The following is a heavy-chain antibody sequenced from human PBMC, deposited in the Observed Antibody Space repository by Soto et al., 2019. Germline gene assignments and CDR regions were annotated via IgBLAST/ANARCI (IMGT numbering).Heavy chain of an antibody. CDR1: GGSFSGYY. D-gene: IGHD3-22*01. Sequence: ASETLSLTCAVYGGSFSGYYWGWIRQPPGKGLEWIGEINHSGSTNYNPSLKSRVTISVDTSKNQFSLKLSSVTAADTAVYYCARTYDSSGYYYGAPCWFDPWGQGTLVTVSS. CDR2: INHSGST. J-gene: IGHJ5*02. V-gene: IGHV4-34*01. CDR3: ARTYDSSGYYYGAPCWFDP.